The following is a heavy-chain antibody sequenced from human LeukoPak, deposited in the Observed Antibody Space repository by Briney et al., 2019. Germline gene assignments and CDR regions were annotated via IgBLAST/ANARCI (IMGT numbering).Heavy chain of an antibody. J-gene: IGHJ6*02. CDR3: AKRAGVVDSTWINYYYYGMDV. D-gene: IGHD2-15*01. Sequence: GGSLRLSCAASGFTFSSYAMSWVRQAPGKGLEWVSAISGSGGSTYYADSVKGRFTISRDNSKNALYLQMNSLRAEDTAVYYCAKRAGVVDSTWINYYYYGMDVWGQGTTVTVSS. CDR1: GFTFSSYA. CDR2: ISGSGGST. V-gene: IGHV3-23*01.